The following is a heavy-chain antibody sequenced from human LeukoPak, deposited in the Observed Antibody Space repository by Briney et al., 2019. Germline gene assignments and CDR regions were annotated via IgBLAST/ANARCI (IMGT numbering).Heavy chain of an antibody. CDR2: IYTSENT. Sequence: SETLSLTCTVSGGYIGSYYWSWIRQPAGKGLEWIGRIYTSENTDYNPSLKSRVTMSVDMSTSQFSLRLTSVTAADTAVYYCASKVYGYCSSTSCYGWGQGTLVTVSS. V-gene: IGHV4-4*07. CDR1: GGYIGSYY. J-gene: IGHJ4*02. D-gene: IGHD2-2*01. CDR3: ASKVYGYCSSTSCYG.